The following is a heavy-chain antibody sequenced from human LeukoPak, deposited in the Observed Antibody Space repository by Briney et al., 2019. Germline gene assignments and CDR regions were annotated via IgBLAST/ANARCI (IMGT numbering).Heavy chain of an antibody. CDR2: INPNSGGT. CDR1: GYTFTGYY. Sequence: ASVKVSCKASGYTFTGYYMHWVRQAPGQGLEWMGWINPNSGGTNYAQKFQGRVTMTRDTSISTAYMELSRLRSDDTAVYYCARAYGSGSSSVGYWGQGTLVTVSS. D-gene: IGHD3-10*01. V-gene: IGHV1-2*02. J-gene: IGHJ4*02. CDR3: ARAYGSGSSSVGY.